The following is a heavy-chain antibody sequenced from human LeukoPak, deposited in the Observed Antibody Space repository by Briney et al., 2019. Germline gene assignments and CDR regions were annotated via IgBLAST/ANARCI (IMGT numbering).Heavy chain of an antibody. CDR3: SIYSSGFTYYIAY. V-gene: IGHV4-38-2*02. Sequence: SETLSLTRTVSGSSFRSGYYCGWIRQPPGQGLEWIGSIYYSGSTYYNPSLESRSTLSVDTSKNQVSLKLTSVTAADTAVYYCSIYSSGFTYYIAYWGQGTLVSVSS. J-gene: IGHJ4*02. D-gene: IGHD6-19*01. CDR2: IYYSGST. CDR1: GSSFRSGYY.